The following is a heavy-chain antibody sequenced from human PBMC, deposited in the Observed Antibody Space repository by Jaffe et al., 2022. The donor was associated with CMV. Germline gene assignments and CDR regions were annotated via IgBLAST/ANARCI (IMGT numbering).Heavy chain of an antibody. J-gene: IGHJ4*02. V-gene: IGHV3-48*02. CDR3: ARGFRDFWSGYYEDY. Sequence: EVQLVESGGGLVQPGGSLRLSCAASGFTFSSYSMNWVRQAPGKGLEWVSYISSSSSTIYYADSVKGRFTISRDNAKNSLYLQMNSLRDEDTAVYYCARGFRDFWSGYYEDYWGQGTLVTVSS. CDR2: ISSSSSTI. D-gene: IGHD3-3*01. CDR1: GFTFSSYS.